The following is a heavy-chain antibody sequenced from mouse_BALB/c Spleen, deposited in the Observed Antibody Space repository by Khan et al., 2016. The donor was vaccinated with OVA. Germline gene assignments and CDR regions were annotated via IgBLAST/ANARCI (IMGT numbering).Heavy chain of an antibody. CDR3: TREPGCYGSGYFDY. Sequence: EVELVESGGGFVKPGGSLKLSCEASGFTFSNYGLSWVRQTPEKRLEWVATISSGGTYTYYPDSVKGRFTISRDNAKNTLYLQMSSLRSEDTAMYYCTREPGCYGSGYFDYWGQGTTLTVSS. D-gene: IGHD1-1*01. J-gene: IGHJ2*01. CDR1: GFTFSNYG. V-gene: IGHV5-9-3*01. CDR2: ISSGGTYT.